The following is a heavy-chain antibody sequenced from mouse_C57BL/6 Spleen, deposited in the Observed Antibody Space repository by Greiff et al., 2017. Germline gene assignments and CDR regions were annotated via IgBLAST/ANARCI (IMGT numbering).Heavy chain of an antibody. CDR2: IYPSDSET. Sequence: QVQLQQPGAELVRPGSSVKLSCKASGYTFTSYWMDWVKQRPGQGLEWIGNIYPSDSETHYNQTFKDKATLTVDKSSSTAYMQLSSLTSEDSAVYYCARRPYGSSYPAWFAYWGQGTLVTVSA. D-gene: IGHD1-1*01. CDR3: ARRPYGSSYPAWFAY. J-gene: IGHJ3*01. CDR1: GYTFTSYW. V-gene: IGHV1-61*01.